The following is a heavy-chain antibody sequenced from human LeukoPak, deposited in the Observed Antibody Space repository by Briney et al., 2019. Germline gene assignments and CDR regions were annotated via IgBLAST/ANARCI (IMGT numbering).Heavy chain of an antibody. J-gene: IGHJ4*02. V-gene: IGHV3-23*01. CDR2: ISGSGGRT. Sequence: PGGSLRLSCAVSGFTFSTYAMHWVRQAPGKGLEWVSGISGSGGRTYYADSVKGRFTISRDNSKNTLYLQMNSLRAEDTAVYYCAKDLIGGNPDYFDYWGQGILVTVSS. CDR3: AKDLIGGNPDYFDY. D-gene: IGHD7-27*01. CDR1: GFTFSTYA.